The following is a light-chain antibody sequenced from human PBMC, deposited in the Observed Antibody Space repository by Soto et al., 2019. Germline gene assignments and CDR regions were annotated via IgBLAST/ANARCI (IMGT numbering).Light chain of an antibody. CDR3: KSYADSNTYV. CDR1: KSDIGVYDF. V-gene: IGLV2-8*01. CDR2: EVV. Sequence: QSALPQPPSASGSPGQSVTISCTGTKSDIGVYDFVSWYQHHPGKAPRLIIYEVVQRPSGVPDRFSGSKSGNTASLTVSGLQAADEADYFCKSYADSNTYVFGSGTKLTVL. J-gene: IGLJ1*01.